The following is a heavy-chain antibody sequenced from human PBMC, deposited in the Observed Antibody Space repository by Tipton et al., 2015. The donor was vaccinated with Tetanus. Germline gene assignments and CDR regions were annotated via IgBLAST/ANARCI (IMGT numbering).Heavy chain of an antibody. CDR3: GSRSDSSGYYYCDS. J-gene: IGHJ4*02. CDR2: IIPIFGTA. Sequence: QLVQSGAEVKKPGSSVKVSCKASGGTFSSYAISWVRQAPGQGLEWMGGIIPIFGTANYAQKFQGRVTITADESTSTAYMVLSSLRSEDATVYYCGSRSDSSGYYYCDSWGQGTLVTVSS. CDR1: GGTFSSYA. D-gene: IGHD3-22*01. V-gene: IGHV1-69*01.